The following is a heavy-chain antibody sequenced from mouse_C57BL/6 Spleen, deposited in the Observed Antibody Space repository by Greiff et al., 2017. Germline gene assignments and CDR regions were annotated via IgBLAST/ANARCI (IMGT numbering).Heavy chain of an antibody. CDR1: GFTFSDYG. CDR3: ARREYLRGGYAMDY. V-gene: IGHV5-17*01. Sequence: EVKLVESGGGLVKPGGSLKLSCAASGFTFSDYGMHWVRQAPEKGLEWVAYISSGSSTIYYADTVKGRFTISRDNAKNTLFLQMTSLRSEDTAMYYCARREYLRGGYAMDYWGQGTSVTVSS. CDR2: ISSGSSTI. D-gene: IGHD5-1*01. J-gene: IGHJ4*01.